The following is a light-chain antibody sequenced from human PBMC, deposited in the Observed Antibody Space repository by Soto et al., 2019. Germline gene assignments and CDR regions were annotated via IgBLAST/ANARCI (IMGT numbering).Light chain of an antibody. J-gene: IGLJ1*01. CDR2: GVV. CDR3: CSYAGGYTYL. CDR1: GNDVGAYNY. Sequence: QSALTQPRSVSGSPGQSVTISCTGTGNDVGAYNYVSWYQQHPGRPPKLLIYGVVRWPSGVPDRFSGSKSGNTASLTISGLQAEDEADYFCCSYAGGYTYLFGTATKVTVL. V-gene: IGLV2-11*01.